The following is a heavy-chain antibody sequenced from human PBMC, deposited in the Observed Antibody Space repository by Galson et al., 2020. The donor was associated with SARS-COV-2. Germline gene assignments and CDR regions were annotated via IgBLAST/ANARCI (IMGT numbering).Heavy chain of an antibody. J-gene: IGHJ6*02. Sequence: GGSLRLSCAASGFTVSSNYMSWVRQAPGKGLEWVSVIYSGGSTYYADSVKGRFTISRDNSKNTLYLQMNSLRAEDTAVYYCATQLLRFLEYGMDVWGQGTTVTVSS. CDR2: IYSGGST. V-gene: IGHV3-53*01. CDR3: ATQLLRFLEYGMDV. D-gene: IGHD3-3*01. CDR1: GFTVSSNY.